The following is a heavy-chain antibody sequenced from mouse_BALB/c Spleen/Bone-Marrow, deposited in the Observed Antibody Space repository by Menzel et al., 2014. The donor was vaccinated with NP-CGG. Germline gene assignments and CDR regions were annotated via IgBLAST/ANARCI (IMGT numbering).Heavy chain of an antibody. Sequence: EVKLVESGGGLVLPGGSRKLSCAASGFTFSSFGMHWVRQAPEKGLEWVAYISSGSSTIYYADTVKGRFTISRDNPKNILFLQMTSLRSEDTAMYYCAIRAYWGQGTLVTVSA. D-gene: IGHD3-2*02. CDR1: GFTFSSFG. CDR2: ISSGSSTI. CDR3: AIRAY. J-gene: IGHJ3*01. V-gene: IGHV5-17*02.